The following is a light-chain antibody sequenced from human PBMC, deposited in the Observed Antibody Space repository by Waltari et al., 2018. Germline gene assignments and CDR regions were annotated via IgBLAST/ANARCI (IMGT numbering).Light chain of an antibody. CDR1: SSDVGSYNL. CDR2: EVS. V-gene: IGLV2-23*02. J-gene: IGLJ1*01. CDR3: CSYAGSSTYV. Sequence: QSALTQPASVSGSPGQSITIPCTGTSSDVGSYNLVSWYQQYPGKAPKLMIYEVSQRPSGVSSRFSGSKSGNTASLTISGLQAEDEADYYCCSYAGSSTYVFGTGTKVTVL.